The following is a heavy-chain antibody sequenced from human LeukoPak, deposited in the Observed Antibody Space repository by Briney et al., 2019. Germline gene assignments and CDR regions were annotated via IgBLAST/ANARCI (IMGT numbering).Heavy chain of an antibody. CDR3: ARAKYSSSSAAFDI. CDR2: INHSGST. V-gene: IGHV4-34*01. J-gene: IGHJ3*02. Sequence: PSETLSLTCAVYGGSFSGYYWSWIRQPPGKGLEWIGEINHSGSTNYNPSLKSRVTISVDTSKNQFSLKLSSVTAADTAVYYCARAKYSSSSAAFDIWGQGTMVTVSS. CDR1: GGSFSGYY. D-gene: IGHD6-6*01.